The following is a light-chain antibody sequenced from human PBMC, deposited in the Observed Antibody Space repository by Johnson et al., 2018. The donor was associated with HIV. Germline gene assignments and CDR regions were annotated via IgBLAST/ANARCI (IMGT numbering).Light chain of an antibody. J-gene: IGLJ1*01. CDR1: SSNIGNNY. V-gene: IGLV1-51*01. CDR2: ENK. Sequence: QAALTQPPSVSAAPGQKVTISCSGSSSNIGNNYVSWYQQLPGTAPKLLIYENKKRPSGIPDRFSGSKSGTSATLDIPGLPTGDEADYYCGTWDSSLGAWVFGTGTKVTVL. CDR3: GTWDSSLGAWV.